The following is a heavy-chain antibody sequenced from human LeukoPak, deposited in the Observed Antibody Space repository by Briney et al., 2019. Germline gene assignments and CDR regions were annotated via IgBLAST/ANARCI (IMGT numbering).Heavy chain of an antibody. Sequence: ASVKVSCKASGYTFTGYYMHWVRQAPGQGLEWMWWINTNSGGTNYAQTFQGRVTMTRDTSISTAYMELSRLRSDDTAVYYCARGRRWLLLGLDYWGQGTLVTVSS. CDR1: GYTFTGYY. V-gene: IGHV1-2*02. D-gene: IGHD5-24*01. CDR3: ARGRRWLLLGLDY. J-gene: IGHJ4*02. CDR2: INTNSGGT.